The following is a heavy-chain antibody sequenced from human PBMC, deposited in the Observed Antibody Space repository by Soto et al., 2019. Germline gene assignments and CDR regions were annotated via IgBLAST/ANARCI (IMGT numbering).Heavy chain of an antibody. D-gene: IGHD3-9*01. CDR1: GFTFSSYW. J-gene: IGHJ3*02. V-gene: IGHV3-7*01. Sequence: PGGSLRLSCAASGFTFSSYWMSWVRQAPGKGLEWVANIKQDGSEKYYVDSVKGRFTISRDNAKNSLYLQMNSLRAEDTAVYYCAREPNDILTGADAFDIWGQGTMVTVSS. CDR2: IKQDGSEK. CDR3: AREPNDILTGADAFDI.